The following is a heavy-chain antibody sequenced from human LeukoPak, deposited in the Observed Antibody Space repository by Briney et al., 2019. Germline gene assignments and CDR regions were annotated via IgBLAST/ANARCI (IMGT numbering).Heavy chain of an antibody. J-gene: IGHJ4*01. V-gene: IGHV3-33*06. D-gene: IGHD3-10*01. Sequence: GGSLRLSCAASGFTFSSYGMHWVRQAPGKGLEWVAVIWYDGSNKYYADSVKGRFTISRDNSKNTLYLEMNSLRAEDTAIYYCAKDRYDSGSGAFDYWGHGTLVTVSS. CDR3: AKDRYDSGSGAFDY. CDR1: GFTFSSYG. CDR2: IWYDGSNK.